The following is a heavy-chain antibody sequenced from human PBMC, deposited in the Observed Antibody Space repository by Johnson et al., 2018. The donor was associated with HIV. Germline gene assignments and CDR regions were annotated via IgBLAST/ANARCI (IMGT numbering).Heavy chain of an antibody. CDR1: GFTFDDYA. J-gene: IGHJ3*02. V-gene: IGHV3-66*01. CDR3: ARSQIDAFDI. Sequence: VQLVESGGGVVQPGGSLRLSCAASGFTFDDYAMHWVRQAPGKGLEWVSVIYSGGSTYYADSVKGRFTISRDNSKNTLYLQMNSLRAEDTAVYYCARSQIDAFDIWGQGTMVTVSS. CDR2: IYSGGST.